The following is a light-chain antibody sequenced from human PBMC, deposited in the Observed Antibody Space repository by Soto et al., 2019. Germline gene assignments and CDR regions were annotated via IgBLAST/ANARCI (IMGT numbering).Light chain of an antibody. Sequence: QPALTQPPSASGPPGQSVTISCTGTSSDVGGYNYVSWYQQHPGKAPKLMIYEVSKRPSGVPDRFSGSKSGNTASLTVSGLQAEDEADYYCSSYAGSNNYVFGTGTKVTVL. CDR2: EVS. CDR1: SSDVGGYNY. CDR3: SSYAGSNNYV. J-gene: IGLJ1*01. V-gene: IGLV2-8*01.